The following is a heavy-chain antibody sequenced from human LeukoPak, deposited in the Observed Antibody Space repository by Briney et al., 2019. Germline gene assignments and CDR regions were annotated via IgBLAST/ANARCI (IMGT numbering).Heavy chain of an antibody. D-gene: IGHD4-17*01. V-gene: IGHV4-59*01. Sequence: PSETLSLTCTVSGGSISSYYWNWIRQPPGKGLEWIGYIDYSGSTNYNPSLKSRVTISVGTSENQFSLKPSSVTAADTALYYCARADSGDYVDYWGQGTLVTVSS. CDR1: GGSISSYY. J-gene: IGHJ4*02. CDR2: IDYSGST. CDR3: ARADSGDYVDY.